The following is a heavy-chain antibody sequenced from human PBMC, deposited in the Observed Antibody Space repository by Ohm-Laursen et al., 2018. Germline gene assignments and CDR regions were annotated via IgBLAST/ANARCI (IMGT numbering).Heavy chain of an antibody. CDR3: ARTAYYYYSSGYYSLDY. J-gene: IGHJ4*02. D-gene: IGHD3-22*01. CDR1: GGSISSYY. V-gene: IGHV4-59*01. Sequence: SETLSLTCTVSGGSISSYYWSWIRQPPGKGLEWIGYIYYSGSTNYNPSLKSRVTISVDTSKNQFSLKLSSVTAADTAVYYCARTAYYYYSSGYYSLDYWGQGTLVTVSS. CDR2: IYYSGST.